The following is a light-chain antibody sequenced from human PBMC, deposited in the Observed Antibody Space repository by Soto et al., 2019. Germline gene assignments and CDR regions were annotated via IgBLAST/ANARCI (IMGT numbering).Light chain of an antibody. CDR2: DAS. CDR1: QSISSW. J-gene: IGKJ1*01. V-gene: IGKV1-5*01. Sequence: DIQMTQSPSTLSASVGDRVTITCRASQSISSWLAWYQQKPGKAPKLLIYDASSLESGVPSRFSGSGSGTEFTLTISSLQPDDFATYYCQQYDSYWGTFGQGTKVEFK. CDR3: QQYDSYWGT.